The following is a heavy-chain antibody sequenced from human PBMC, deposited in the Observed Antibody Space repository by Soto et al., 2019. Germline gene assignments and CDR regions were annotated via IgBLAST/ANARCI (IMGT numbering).Heavy chain of an antibody. Sequence: GGSLRLSCVVSGFTFSSYSMNWVRQAPGNGLEWVSYISSTSSSRTPIYYADSVKGRFTISRDNAKNSLFLQMNSLRDEDTAVYYCARGPNYYDSSGYLRQIDYWGQGTLVTVSS. CDR2: ISSTSSSRTPI. D-gene: IGHD3-22*01. J-gene: IGHJ4*02. CDR1: GFTFSSYS. CDR3: ARGPNYYDSSGYLRQIDY. V-gene: IGHV3-48*02.